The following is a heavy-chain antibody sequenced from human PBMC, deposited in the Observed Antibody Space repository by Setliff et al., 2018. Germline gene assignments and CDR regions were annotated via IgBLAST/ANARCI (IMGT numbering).Heavy chain of an antibody. D-gene: IGHD6-13*01. CDR2: MNPNTGNT. CDR3: ARALIHSSSWYREYYYYYMDV. Sequence: GASVKVSCKPSGYGFLSYGLSWVRQAPGQGLEWMGRMNPNTGNTGYAQKFKGRVTMTRNASMSTAYMELSSLRSEDTAVYYCARALIHSSSWYREYYYYYMDVWGKGTTVTVSS. J-gene: IGHJ6*03. V-gene: IGHV1-8*02. CDR1: GYGFLSYG.